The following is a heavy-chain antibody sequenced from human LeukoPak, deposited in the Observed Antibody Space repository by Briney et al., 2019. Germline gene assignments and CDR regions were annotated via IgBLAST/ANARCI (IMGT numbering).Heavy chain of an antibody. CDR1: GFTFSDYY. CDR3: ARDVLRPRYCSGGSCYSLTNWFDP. J-gene: IGHJ5*02. D-gene: IGHD2-15*01. Sequence: GGSLRLSCAASGFTFSDYYMSWIRQAPGKGLEWVSYISSSSSYTNYADSVKGRFTISRDNAKNSLYLQMNSLRAEDTAVYYCARDVLRPRYCSGGSCYSLTNWFDPWGQGTLVTVSS. CDR2: ISSSSSYT. V-gene: IGHV3-11*06.